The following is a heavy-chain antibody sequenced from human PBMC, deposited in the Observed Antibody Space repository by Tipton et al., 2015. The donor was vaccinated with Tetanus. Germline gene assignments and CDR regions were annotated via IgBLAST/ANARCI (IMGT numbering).Heavy chain of an antibody. CDR3: ARSISAGSVWPYEH. D-gene: IGHD6-13*01. J-gene: IGHJ4*02. CDR1: GDSVSDKKYY. Sequence: TLSLTCTVSGDSVSDKKYYWGWIRQPPGKGLEWIGEIHRGGSTNYNPSLKSRVSMSVDTAKNRFSLTLTSVTAADMAVYYCARSISAGSVWPYEHWGQGTLVTVSS. CDR2: IHRGGST. V-gene: IGHV4-39*07.